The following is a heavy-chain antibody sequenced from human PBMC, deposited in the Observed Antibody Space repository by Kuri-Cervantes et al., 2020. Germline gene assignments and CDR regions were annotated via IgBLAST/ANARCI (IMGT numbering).Heavy chain of an antibody. D-gene: IGHD1-26*01. Sequence: SVKVSCKASGYTFTSYAISWVRQAPGQGPEWMGGIIPIFGTANYAQKFQGRVTITTDKSTSTSYMELSSLRSEDTALYYCVGGQWLVGGWGQGTLVTVSS. CDR2: IIPIFGTA. V-gene: IGHV1-69*05. J-gene: IGHJ4*02. CDR1: GYTFTSYA. CDR3: VGGQWLVGG.